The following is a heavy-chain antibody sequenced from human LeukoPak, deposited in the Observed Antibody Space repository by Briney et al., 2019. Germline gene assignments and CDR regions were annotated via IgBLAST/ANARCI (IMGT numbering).Heavy chain of an antibody. CDR3: ARETGLRTFDY. J-gene: IGHJ4*02. CDR1: GFSFGSYG. D-gene: IGHD4-17*01. V-gene: IGHV3-23*01. Sequence: GGSLRLSCAASGFSFGSYGMNWVRQAPGKGLEWVSTISDRGDSTYYADSVKGRFTISRDNSKNTLYLQMNSLRAEDTAVYYCARETGLRTFDYWGQGTLVTVSS. CDR2: ISDRGDST.